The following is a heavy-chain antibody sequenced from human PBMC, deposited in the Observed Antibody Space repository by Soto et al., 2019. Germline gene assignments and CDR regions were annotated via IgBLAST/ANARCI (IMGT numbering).Heavy chain of an antibody. CDR2: ISAYNGNT. CDR1: GYTFTSYG. D-gene: IGHD3-3*01. Sequence: ASVKVSCKASGYTFTSYGISWVRQAPGQGLEWMGWISAYNGNTNYAQKLQGRVTMTTDTSTSTAYMELRSLRSDDTAVYYCARASDAGRDDFWSGYYRNEYYYYGMDGWGQGTTVTVSS. V-gene: IGHV1-18*04. J-gene: IGHJ6*02. CDR3: ARASDAGRDDFWSGYYRNEYYYYGMDG.